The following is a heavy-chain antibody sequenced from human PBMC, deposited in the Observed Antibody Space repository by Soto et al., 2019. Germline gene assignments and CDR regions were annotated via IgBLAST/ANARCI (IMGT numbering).Heavy chain of an antibody. D-gene: IGHD5-12*01. CDR1: GYTFTSYG. Sequence: QVQLVQSGAEVKKPGASVKVSCKASGYTFTSYGISWVRQAPGQGLEWMGWISAYNGNTNYAQKLQGRVTITTDTSTSTAYMELRSLRSDDTAVYYCAREGYSGYAGEFSREYYYYGMDVWGQGTTVTVSS. CDR2: ISAYNGNT. CDR3: AREGYSGYAGEFSREYYYYGMDV. J-gene: IGHJ6*02. V-gene: IGHV1-18*04.